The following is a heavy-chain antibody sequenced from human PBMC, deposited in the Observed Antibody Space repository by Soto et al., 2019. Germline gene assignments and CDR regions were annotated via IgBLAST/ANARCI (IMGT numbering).Heavy chain of an antibody. V-gene: IGHV4-34*01. CDR2: INHSGST. CDR3: ARGPRAFGFYYGSGSFHYYFDY. CDR1: GGSFSGYY. Sequence: SETLPLTCAVYGGSFSGYYWSWIRQPPGKGLEWIGEINHSGSTNYNPSLKSRVTISVDTSKNQFSLKLSSVTAADTAVYYCARGPRAFGFYYGSGSFHYYFDYWGQGTLVTVSS. J-gene: IGHJ4*02. D-gene: IGHD3-10*01.